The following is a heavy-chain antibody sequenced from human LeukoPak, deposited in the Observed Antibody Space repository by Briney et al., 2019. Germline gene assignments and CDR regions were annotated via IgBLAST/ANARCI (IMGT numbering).Heavy chain of an antibody. CDR3: ARDEAVMTTVLSDAFNI. J-gene: IGHJ3*02. D-gene: IGHD4-17*01. Sequence: TGRSLRLSCAASGFTFSRYGMHWVRQAPGKGLEWVALIWYDGSKKFYTDSVKGRFTISRDNSKTPLYLQMNSLRAEDTAVYYCARDEAVMTTVLSDAFNIWGQGTMVTVSS. V-gene: IGHV3-33*01. CDR1: GFTFSRYG. CDR2: IWYDGSKK.